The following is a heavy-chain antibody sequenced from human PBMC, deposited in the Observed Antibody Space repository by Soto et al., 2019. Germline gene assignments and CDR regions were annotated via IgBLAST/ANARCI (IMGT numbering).Heavy chain of an antibody. CDR2: IDPSDSQT. D-gene: IGHD3-22*01. Sequence: GESLEISCKGSGYSFAGYWITWVRQKPGKGLEWMGRIDPSDSQTYYSPSFRGHVTISVTKSITTVFLQWSSLRASDTAMYYCARQIYDSDTGPNFQYYFDSWGQGTPVTVSS. V-gene: IGHV5-10-1*01. CDR3: ARQIYDSDTGPNFQYYFDS. CDR1: GYSFAGYW. J-gene: IGHJ4*02.